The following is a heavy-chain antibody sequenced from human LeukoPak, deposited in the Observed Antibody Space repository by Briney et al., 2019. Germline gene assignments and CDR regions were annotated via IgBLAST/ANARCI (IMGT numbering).Heavy chain of an antibody. CDR1: GFTFSSYW. CDR2: IKQDGSEK. D-gene: IGHD2-2*01. Sequence: GGSLRLSCAASGFTFSSYWMSWVRQAPVKGLEWVANIKQDGSEKYYVDSVKGRFTISRDNAKNSLYLQMNSLRAEDTAVYYCARTQGYCSSTSCHAPRLDYWGQGTLVTVSS. J-gene: IGHJ4*02. V-gene: IGHV3-7*01. CDR3: ARTQGYCSSTSCHAPRLDY.